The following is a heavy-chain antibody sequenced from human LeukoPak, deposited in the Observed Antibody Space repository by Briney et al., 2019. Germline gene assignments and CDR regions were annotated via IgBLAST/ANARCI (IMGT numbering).Heavy chain of an antibody. D-gene: IGHD3-3*01. V-gene: IGHV3-53*01. J-gene: IGHJ4*02. Sequence: GGSLRLSCAASDRTVTFPYMSWVRQALGKGLEWVSVIYSDGNTFYTDSVKDRFTISRDSSRTTLYLQMNSLRPEDTAVYYCASSFRFSTWGQGTLVTVSS. CDR1: DRTVTFPY. CDR2: IYSDGNT. CDR3: ASSFRFST.